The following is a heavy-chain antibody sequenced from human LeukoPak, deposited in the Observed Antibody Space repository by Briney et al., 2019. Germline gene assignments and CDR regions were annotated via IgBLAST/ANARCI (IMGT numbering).Heavy chain of an antibody. CDR2: IYYSGST. Sequence: PSETLSLTCTVSGCSISSYYWSWIRQPPGKGLEWIGYIYYSGSTNYNPSLKSRVTISVDTSKNQFSLKLSSVTAADTAVYYCTTGHAFDIWGQGTMVTVCS. J-gene: IGHJ3*02. V-gene: IGHV4-59*01. CDR3: TTGHAFDI. D-gene: IGHD4-17*01. CDR1: GCSISSYY.